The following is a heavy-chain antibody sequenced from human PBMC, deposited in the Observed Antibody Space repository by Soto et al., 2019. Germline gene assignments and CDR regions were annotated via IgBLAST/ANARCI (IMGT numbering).Heavy chain of an antibody. CDR3: ARGITLPTPLDY. J-gene: IGHJ4*02. CDR2: INAANGDT. V-gene: IGHV1-3*01. CDR1: GYTFNKYP. D-gene: IGHD1-20*01. Sequence: ASVKVSCKASGYTFNKYPMHWVRQAPGQGLEWMGFINAANGDTGYSQKFQGRVTITRDTSASTAYMELSSLRSEDTAVYYCARGITLPTPLDYWGQGTLVTVS.